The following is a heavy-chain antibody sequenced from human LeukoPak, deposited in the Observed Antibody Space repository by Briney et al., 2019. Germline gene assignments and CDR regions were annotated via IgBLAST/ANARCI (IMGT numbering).Heavy chain of an antibody. CDR1: GFTSSSYS. CDR2: IKEDGSEK. J-gene: IGHJ4*02. Sequence: GESLRLSCAASGFTSSSYSMSWVRQAPGKGLEWVANIKEDGSEKYYVDFVKGRFTISRDNSKNTLYLQMNSLRAEDTAVYYCARGEGVFDYWGQGTLVTVSS. CDR3: ARGEGVFDY. V-gene: IGHV3-7*05.